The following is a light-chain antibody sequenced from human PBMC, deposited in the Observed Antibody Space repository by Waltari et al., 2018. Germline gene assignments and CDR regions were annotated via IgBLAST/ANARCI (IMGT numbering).Light chain of an antibody. CDR3: QQYFNTPYT. CDR2: WAS. Sequence: IVVTAFPDSLTGSPGQRGTINRKFHQTVLYTSNKKNYLGWYQQRPGQPPKLLIYWASTRESGVPDRFSGSGSGTDFTLTISSLQAEDVAVYYCQQYFNTPYTFGPGTKLEIK. CDR1: QTVLYTSNKKNY. V-gene: IGKV4-1*01. J-gene: IGKJ2*01.